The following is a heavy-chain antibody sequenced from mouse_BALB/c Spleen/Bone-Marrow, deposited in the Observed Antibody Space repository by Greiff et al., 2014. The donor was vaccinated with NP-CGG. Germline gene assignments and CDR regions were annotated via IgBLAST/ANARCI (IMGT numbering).Heavy chain of an antibody. Sequence: VQLKESGGGLVQPGGSLKLSCAASGFDFSGYWMTWVRQAPGKGLEWIGEINPDSRTINYKPSLKEKFIMSRDNAKNTPYLQMSKVRSEDTALYYCARNGYYGWITYWGQGTPVTVSA. V-gene: IGHV4-1*02. CDR1: GFDFSGYW. D-gene: IGHD2-3*01. J-gene: IGHJ3*01. CDR2: INPDSRTI. CDR3: ARNGYYGWITY.